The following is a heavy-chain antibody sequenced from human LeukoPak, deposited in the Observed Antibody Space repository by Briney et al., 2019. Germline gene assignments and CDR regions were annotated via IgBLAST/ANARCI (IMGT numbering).Heavy chain of an antibody. CDR1: GGSFNDYY. J-gene: IGHJ6*03. D-gene: IGHD6-13*01. CDR2: INLRGST. V-gene: IGHV4-34*01. CDR3: ARGGRYMSASWYRSLYYYMDV. Sequence: PSETLSLTCAVYGGSFNDYYWNWIRQPPGKGLEWIGEINLRGSTTYNPSLKSRVTISLDESKNQFSLKLSSVTAADTAVYFCARGGRYMSASWYRSLYYYMDVWGKGTTVTVSS.